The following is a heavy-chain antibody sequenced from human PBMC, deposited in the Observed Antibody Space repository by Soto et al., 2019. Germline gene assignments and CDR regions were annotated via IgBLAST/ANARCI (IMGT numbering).Heavy chain of an antibody. CDR2: IRWNSGRI. J-gene: IGHJ4*02. CDR3: AKVAVVRLVAYYFDY. Sequence: PGGSLRLSCAASGFTFDDYAMQWVRQAPGKGLEWVAGIRWNSGRIGYADSVKGRFTISRDNAKNSLYLQMNRQRAEDTAMYYCAKVAVVRLVAYYFDYWGQGTLVTVSS. D-gene: IGHD3-10*01. CDR1: GFTFDDYA. V-gene: IGHV3-9*01.